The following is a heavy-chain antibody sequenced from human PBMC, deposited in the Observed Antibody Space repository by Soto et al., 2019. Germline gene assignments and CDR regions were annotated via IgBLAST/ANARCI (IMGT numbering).Heavy chain of an antibody. J-gene: IGHJ4*02. D-gene: IGHD4-17*01. CDR3: ASLYGDYVSY. Sequence: SEILSLTCTVSGGSISSSSYYWGWIRQPPGKGLEWIGSISYSGSTYYNPSLKSRVTISVDTSKNQFSLKLSSVTAADTAVYYCASLYGDYVSYWGQGTLVTVSS. V-gene: IGHV4-39*01. CDR1: GGSISSSSYY. CDR2: ISYSGST.